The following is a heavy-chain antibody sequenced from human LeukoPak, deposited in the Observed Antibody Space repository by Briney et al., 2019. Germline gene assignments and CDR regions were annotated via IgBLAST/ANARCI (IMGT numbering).Heavy chain of an antibody. CDR3: AREGTGSGSYGYYYMDV. CDR2: IIPIFGTA. Sequence: SVNVSCKASGGTFSSYAISWVRQAPGQGLEWMGGIIPIFGTANYAQKFQGRVTITTDESTSTAYMELSSLRSEDTAVYYCAREGTGSGSYGYYYMDVWGKGTTVTVPS. J-gene: IGHJ6*03. CDR1: GGTFSSYA. D-gene: IGHD3-10*01. V-gene: IGHV1-69*05.